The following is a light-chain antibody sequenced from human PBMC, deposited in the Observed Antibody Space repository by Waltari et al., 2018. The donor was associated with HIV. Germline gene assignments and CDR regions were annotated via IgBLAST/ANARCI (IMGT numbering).Light chain of an antibody. Sequence: QSVLTPPPSASGTPGQRVTISCSRSGPNIGSNSVYWYQQLPGTTPKLLIYRNNQRPSGVPDRFSGSKSGTSASLAISGLRSEDEADYYCAAWDDSLSGWVFGGGTKLTVL. V-gene: IGLV1-47*01. J-gene: IGLJ3*02. CDR2: RNN. CDR3: AAWDDSLSGWV. CDR1: GPNIGSNS.